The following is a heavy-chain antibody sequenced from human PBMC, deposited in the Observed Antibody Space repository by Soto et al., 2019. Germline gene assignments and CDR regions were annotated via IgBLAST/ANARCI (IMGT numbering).Heavy chain of an antibody. CDR2: IYYSGST. Sequence: SETLSLTCTVSGGSISSSSYYWGWLRQPPGKGLEWIGSIYYSGSTYYNPSLKSRVTISVDTSKNQFSLKLSSVTAADTAVYYCAVVPRVGKYYYMDVWGKGTTVTVSS. D-gene: IGHD2-2*01. CDR3: AVVPRVGKYYYMDV. J-gene: IGHJ6*03. V-gene: IGHV4-39*01. CDR1: GGSISSSSYY.